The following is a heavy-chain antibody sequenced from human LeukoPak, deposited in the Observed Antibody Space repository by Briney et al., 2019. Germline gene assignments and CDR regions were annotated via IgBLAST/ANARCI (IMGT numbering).Heavy chain of an antibody. V-gene: IGHV3-23*01. J-gene: IGHJ3*02. CDR1: GFTFSSFA. D-gene: IGHD2-2*03. CDR2: ISASGGTT. CDR3: ARVDDLDAFDI. Sequence: GGSLRLSCAASGFTFSSFAMTWVRQAPGKGLEWVSIISASGGTTDYADSVKGRFTISRDNSKNTLYLQMNSLRAEDTAVYYCARVDDLDAFDIWGQGTMVTVSS.